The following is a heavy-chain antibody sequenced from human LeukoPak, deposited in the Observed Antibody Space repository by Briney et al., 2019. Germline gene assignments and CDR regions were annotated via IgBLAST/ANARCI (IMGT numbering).Heavy chain of an antibody. V-gene: IGHV4-34*01. D-gene: IGHD2-15*01. Sequence: SETLSLTCAVYGGSFSGYYWSWIRQPPGKGLEWIGEINHSGGTNYNPSLKSRVTISVDTPKNQFSLRLSFVTAADTAVYYCARVGRCSGGSCYGYYYYYGMDVWGKGTTVTVSS. CDR1: GGSFSGYY. CDR3: ARVGRCSGGSCYGYYYYYGMDV. CDR2: INHSGGT. J-gene: IGHJ6*04.